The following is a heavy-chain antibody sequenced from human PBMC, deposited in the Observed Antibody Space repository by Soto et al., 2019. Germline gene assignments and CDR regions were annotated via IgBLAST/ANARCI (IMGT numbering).Heavy chain of an antibody. CDR2: IYAAGGSK. J-gene: IGHJ4*02. Sequence: EVQLLETGGGLVQPGGSLRLSCAASGFVFSNYAMFWFRQAPGRGLEWVSTIYAAGGSKYYAGSVKGRFTVSIDNSRESLLLQMDSLRVEDTSIYFCAKDLIRGDCYEDTEYWGQGTRGTVSS. CDR1: GFVFSNYA. CDR3: AKDLIRGDCYEDTEY. D-gene: IGHD3-10*01. V-gene: IGHV3-23*01.